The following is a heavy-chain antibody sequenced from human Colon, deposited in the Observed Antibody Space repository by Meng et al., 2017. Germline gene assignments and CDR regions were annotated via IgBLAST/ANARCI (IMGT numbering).Heavy chain of an antibody. V-gene: IGHV1-2*02. CDR3: ARSGGDYPRVEY. D-gene: IGHD4-17*01. CDR2: INPNSGVT. Sequence: ASVKVSCKASGYTFSGYIVHWVRQAPGQGLEWMGWINPNSGVTNYAQRFQGRVTMTRDTSISTAYMELSKLRSDDTAVYYCARSGGDYPRVEYWGQGTLVTVSS. J-gene: IGHJ4*02. CDR1: GYTFSGYI.